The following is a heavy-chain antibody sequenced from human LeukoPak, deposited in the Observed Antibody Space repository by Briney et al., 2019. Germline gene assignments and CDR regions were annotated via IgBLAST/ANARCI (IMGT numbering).Heavy chain of an antibody. CDR3: ARDRAVAGGY. V-gene: IGHV3-7*01. Sequence: PGGSLRLSCAASGFTFNSYWMSWVRQAPGKGLEWVANIKQDGSEKYYVDTVKGRFTISRDNAKNSLYLQMNSLRAEDTAVYYCARDRAVAGGYWGQGTLVTVSS. CDR2: IKQDGSEK. J-gene: IGHJ4*02. CDR1: GFTFNSYW. D-gene: IGHD6-19*01.